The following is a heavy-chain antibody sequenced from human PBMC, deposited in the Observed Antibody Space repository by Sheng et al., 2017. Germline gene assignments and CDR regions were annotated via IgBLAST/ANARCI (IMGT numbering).Heavy chain of an antibody. J-gene: IGHJ3*02. CDR1: GFTFSSYG. D-gene: IGHD2-15*01. V-gene: IGHV3-33*01. CDR2: IWYDGSNK. CDR3: VRSGVPNGFDI. Sequence: QVQLVESGGGVVQPGRSLRLSCAASGFTFSSYGMHWVRQAPGKGLEWVAVIWYDGSNKYYADSVKGRFTISRDNSKNTLYLQMNSLRAEDTAVYYCVRSGVPNGFDIWGQGTMVTVSS.